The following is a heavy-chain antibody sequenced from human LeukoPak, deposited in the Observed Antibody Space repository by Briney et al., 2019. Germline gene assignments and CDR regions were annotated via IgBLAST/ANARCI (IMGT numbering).Heavy chain of an antibody. J-gene: IGHJ5*02. CDR1: GGTFSSYA. CDR2: IFPIFGTA. CDR3: ARAVHIYGSGSYYKNWFDP. D-gene: IGHD3-10*01. V-gene: IGHV1-69*05. Sequence: ASVKVSCKASGGTFSSYAISWVRQAPGQGLEWMGGIFPIFGTANYAQKFQGRVTITTDESTSTAYMELSSLRSEDTAVYYCARAVHIYGSGSYYKNWFDPWGQGTLVTVSS.